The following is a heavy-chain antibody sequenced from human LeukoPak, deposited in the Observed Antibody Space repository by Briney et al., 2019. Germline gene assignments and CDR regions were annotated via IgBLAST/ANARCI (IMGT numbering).Heavy chain of an antibody. CDR3: AKGTALAVTREQDY. D-gene: IGHD6-19*01. CDR2: ITGSGGRS. J-gene: IGHJ4*02. CDR1: GFTFSSYA. V-gene: IGHV3-23*01. Sequence: GGPLRLSCAASGFTFSSYAMSWVRQAPGRGLEWVSGITGSGGRSFYADSVKGRFTISRDNSKNTLYLQMNSLRAEDTAVYYCAKGTALAVTREQDYWGQGTLVTVSS.